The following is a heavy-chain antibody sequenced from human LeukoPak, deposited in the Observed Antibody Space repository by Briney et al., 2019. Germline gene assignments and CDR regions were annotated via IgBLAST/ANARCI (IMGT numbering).Heavy chain of an antibody. CDR1: GFTFSSYS. D-gene: IGHD5-12*01. J-gene: IGHJ4*02. V-gene: IGHV3-21*01. CDR2: ITSDSRYI. Sequence: GGSLRLSCAASGFTFSSYSMNWVRQAPGKGLEWVSSITSDSRYIFYADSVKGRFTISRDNAKNSLYLQMNSLRAEDTAVYYCARVVATPWGFDYWGQGTLVTVSS. CDR3: ARVVATPWGFDY.